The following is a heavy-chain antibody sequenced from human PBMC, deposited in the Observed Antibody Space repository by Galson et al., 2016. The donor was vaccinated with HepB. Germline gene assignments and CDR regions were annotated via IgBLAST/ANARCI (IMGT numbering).Heavy chain of an antibody. CDR3: ARQGDDYGLAY. CDR1: GYIFNSYW. Sequence: QSGAEVTKPGESLKISCKGSGYIFNSYWIGWVRQMPGKGLEWMGIIFPRDFETRYSPSFQGRVTISPDMSLSTAYLQWNSLKASDTAIYYCARQGDDYGLAYWGQGALVAVSS. D-gene: IGHD4-17*01. V-gene: IGHV5-51*01. CDR2: IFPRDFET. J-gene: IGHJ4*02.